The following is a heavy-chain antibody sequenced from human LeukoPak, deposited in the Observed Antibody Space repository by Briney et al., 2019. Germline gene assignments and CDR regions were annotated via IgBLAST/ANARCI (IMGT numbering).Heavy chain of an antibody. D-gene: IGHD5-18*01. Sequence: SETLSLTCTVSGGSISSYYWSWIRQPPGKGLEWIGYIYYSGSTNYNPSLKSRVTISVDTSKNQFSLKLSSVTAADTAVYYCARGKDLKWIQLSLGSFDYWGQGTLVTVSS. CDR2: IYYSGST. J-gene: IGHJ4*02. CDR1: GGSISSYY. CDR3: ARGKDLKWIQLSLGSFDY. V-gene: IGHV4-59*01.